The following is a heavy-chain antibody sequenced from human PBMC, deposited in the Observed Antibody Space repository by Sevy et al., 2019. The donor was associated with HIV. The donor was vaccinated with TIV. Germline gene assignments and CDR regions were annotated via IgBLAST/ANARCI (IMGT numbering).Heavy chain of an antibody. D-gene: IGHD6-19*01. CDR1: GFIFEDFA. V-gene: IGHV3-9*01. J-gene: IGHJ4*02. CDR2: ITWNSGNI. CDR3: AKGRKAGSSATYFDS. Sequence: SLKISCAVSGFIFEDFAMHWVRQVPGRGLEWVAHITWNSGNIDYAGSVKGRFTISRDNAKRSLYLEMNSLTGEDTAFYYCAKGRKAGSSATYFDSWGQGTMVTVSS.